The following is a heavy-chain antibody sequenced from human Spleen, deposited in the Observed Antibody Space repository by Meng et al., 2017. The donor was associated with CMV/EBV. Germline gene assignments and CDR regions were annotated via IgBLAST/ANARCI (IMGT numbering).Heavy chain of an antibody. CDR2: INPSGDTT. Sequence: ASVKVSCKASGYTFTSYYKHWVRQAPGQGLEWMGIINPSGDTTTYAQKFQGRVTMTRDTSTSTVYMELSSLRSEDTAVYFCARGGYCSSTGCYGPFRAFDIWGQGTMVTVSS. CDR3: ARGGYCSSTGCYGPFRAFDI. D-gene: IGHD2-2*03. V-gene: IGHV1-46*01. CDR1: GYTFTSYY. J-gene: IGHJ3*02.